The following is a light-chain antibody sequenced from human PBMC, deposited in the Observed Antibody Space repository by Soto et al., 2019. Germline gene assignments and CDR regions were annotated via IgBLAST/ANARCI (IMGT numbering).Light chain of an antibody. V-gene: IGLV2-8*01. Sequence: QSVLTQPPSASGSPGQSVTISCTGTSSDIGGYNFVSWYQQPPGKAPKLMIDEVNKRPSGVPDRFSGSKSGNTASLTVSGLQAEDEADYYCSSYADTNNLVFGGGTKLTVL. CDR2: EVN. CDR1: SSDIGGYNF. CDR3: SSYADTNNLV. J-gene: IGLJ2*01.